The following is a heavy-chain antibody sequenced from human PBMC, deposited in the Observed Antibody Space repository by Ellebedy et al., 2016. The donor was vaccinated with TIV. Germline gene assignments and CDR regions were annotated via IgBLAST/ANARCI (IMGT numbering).Heavy chain of an antibody. V-gene: IGHV1-46*01. CDR2: INPSGGST. J-gene: IGHJ4*02. Sequence: ASVTVSCXASGYTFTSYYMHWVRQAPGQGLEWMGVINPSGGSTNYAQKFQGRVTMTRDTSTSTVYMELSSLRSEDTAVYSCARDYGKFDYWGQGTLVTVSS. D-gene: IGHD3-16*01. CDR1: GYTFTSYY. CDR3: ARDYGKFDY.